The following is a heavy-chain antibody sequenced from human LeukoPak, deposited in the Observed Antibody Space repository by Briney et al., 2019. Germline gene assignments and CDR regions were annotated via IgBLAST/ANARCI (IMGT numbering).Heavy chain of an antibody. J-gene: IGHJ4*02. CDR2: TYYRSKWYN. CDR3: ARGIAGRKGTWYSSDIGELTLYYFDY. D-gene: IGHD6-25*01. Sequence: SQTLSLTCAISGDSVSSNSAAWNWIRQSPSRGLEWLGRTYYRSKWYNVYAVSVKSRITINPDTSKNQFSLQLNSVTPEDTAVYYCARGIAGRKGTWYSSDIGELTLYYFDYWGQGTLVTVSS. CDR1: GDSVSSNSAA. V-gene: IGHV6-1*01.